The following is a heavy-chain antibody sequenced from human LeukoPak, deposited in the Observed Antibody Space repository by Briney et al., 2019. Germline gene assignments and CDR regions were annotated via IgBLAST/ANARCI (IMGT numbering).Heavy chain of an antibody. J-gene: IGHJ6*03. CDR1: GFTFSSYW. D-gene: IGHD6-6*01. CDR3: ERLQLLPYRSSSRYYYYYYYMDV. CDR2: IKQDGSDK. Sequence: GGSLRLSCAASGFTFSSYWMSWVRQAPGKGLEWVSNIKQDGSDKYYADSVKGRFTISRDNAKNSLYLQMNSLRAEDTAVYYCERLQLLPYRSSSRYYYYYYYMDVWGKGTTDTVSS. V-gene: IGHV3-7*01.